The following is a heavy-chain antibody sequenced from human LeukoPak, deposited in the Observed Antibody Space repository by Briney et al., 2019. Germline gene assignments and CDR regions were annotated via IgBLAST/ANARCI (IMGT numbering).Heavy chain of an antibody. V-gene: IGHV3-21*01. J-gene: IGHJ4*02. D-gene: IGHD5-18*01. Sequence: SGGSLRLXCAASGFTFSSYSMNWVRQAPGKGLEWVSSISSSSSYIYYADSVKGRFTISRDNAKNSLYLQMNSLRAEDTAVYYCARDPYVDTAMATIYYFDYWGPGTLVTVSS. CDR2: ISSSSSYI. CDR1: GFTFSSYS. CDR3: ARDPYVDTAMATIYYFDY.